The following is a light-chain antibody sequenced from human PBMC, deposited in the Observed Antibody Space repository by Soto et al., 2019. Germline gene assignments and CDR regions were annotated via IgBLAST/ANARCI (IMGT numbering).Light chain of an antibody. CDR1: QDISSY. Sequence: AIRMTQSPSSFSASTGDRVTITCRASQDISSYLAWYQQKPGKAPKVLIYAASTLQSGVPSRFSGSGSGTDFTLTISGLQSEDFATYYCLQYHNYPPLTFGGGTKVEIK. CDR3: LQYHNYPPLT. V-gene: IGKV1-8*01. CDR2: AAS. J-gene: IGKJ4*01.